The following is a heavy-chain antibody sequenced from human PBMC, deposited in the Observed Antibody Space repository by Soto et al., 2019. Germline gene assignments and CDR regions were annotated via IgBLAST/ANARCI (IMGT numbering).Heavy chain of an antibody. CDR3: ARGAVVVVGAYYYGMDV. V-gene: IGHV3-30-3*01. CDR1: GFTFSSYA. D-gene: IGHD2-15*01. J-gene: IGHJ6*02. CDR2: ISYDGSNK. Sequence: QVQLVESGGGVVQPGRSLRLSCAASGFTFSSYAMHWVRQAPGKGLEWVAVISYDGSNKYYADSVKGRFTISRDNSKNTLYLQMNSLRAEDTAVYYCARGAVVVVGAYYYGMDVWGQGTTVTVSS.